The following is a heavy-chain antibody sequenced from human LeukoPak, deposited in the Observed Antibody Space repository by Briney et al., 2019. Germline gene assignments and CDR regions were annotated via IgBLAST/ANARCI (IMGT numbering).Heavy chain of an antibody. V-gene: IGHV3-53*01. Sequence: GGSLRLSCAASGFTVSSNYMSWVRQAPGKGLEWVSVIYSGGSTYYADSVKDRFTISRDNSKNTLYLQMNSLRAEDTAVYYCARGGGYSYGLDAFNIWGQGTMVTVSS. CDR3: ARGGGYSYGLDAFNI. CDR1: GFTVSSNY. J-gene: IGHJ3*02. CDR2: IYSGGST. D-gene: IGHD5-18*01.